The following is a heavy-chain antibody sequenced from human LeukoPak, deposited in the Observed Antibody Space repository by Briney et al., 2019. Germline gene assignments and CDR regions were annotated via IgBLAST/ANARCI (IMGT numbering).Heavy chain of an antibody. Sequence: PGGSLRLSCAASGFIFSSYGMHWVRQAPGKGLEWVAVISNDGSSKYHADSVKGRFTISRDNSKNTLHLQMNSLRVEDTAVYYCAKDRSGXXXVSWGQGTLVTVSS. CDR1: GFIFSSYG. J-gene: IGHJ4*02. D-gene: IGHD2-8*01. V-gene: IGHV3-30*18. CDR2: ISNDGSSK. CDR3: AKDRSGXXXVS.